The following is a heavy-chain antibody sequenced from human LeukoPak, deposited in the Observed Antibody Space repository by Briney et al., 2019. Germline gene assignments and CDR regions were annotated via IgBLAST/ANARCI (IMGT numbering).Heavy chain of an antibody. CDR3: ARAGGSSRWDPLDY. CDR2: ISSSGSTI. Sequence: GGSLRLSCAASGFTFSDYYMSWIRQAPGKGLEWVSYISSSGSTIYYADSLKGRFTISRDNAKNSLYLQMNSLRAEDTAMYYCARAGGSSRWDPLDYWGQGTLVTVSS. CDR1: GFTFSDYY. V-gene: IGHV3-11*04. D-gene: IGHD6-13*01. J-gene: IGHJ4*02.